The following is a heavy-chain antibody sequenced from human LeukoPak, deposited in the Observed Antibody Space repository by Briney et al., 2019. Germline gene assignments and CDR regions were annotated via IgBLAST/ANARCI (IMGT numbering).Heavy chain of an antibody. CDR2: IRYDGSNK. J-gene: IGHJ4*02. Sequence: GGSLRLSCAASGFTFSSYGMHWVRQAPGKGLERVAFIRYDGSNKYYADSVKGRFTISRDNSKNTLYLQMNSLRAEDTAVYYCGKGQDLLWFGEPIYYFDYWGQGTLVTVSS. CDR1: GFTFSSYG. V-gene: IGHV3-30*02. D-gene: IGHD3-10*01. CDR3: GKGQDLLWFGEPIYYFDY.